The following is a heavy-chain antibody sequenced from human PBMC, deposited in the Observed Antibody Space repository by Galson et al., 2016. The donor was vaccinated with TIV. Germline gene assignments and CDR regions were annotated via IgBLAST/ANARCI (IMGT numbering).Heavy chain of an antibody. J-gene: IGHJ5*02. CDR3: ARQGNDYGGRFDP. CDR1: GYSVSSADY. Sequence: ETLSLTCTVSGYSVSSADYWAWIRQPPERGLEWLGYIPHSGSTSYNPSLKTRVSISLDTSRNHFSLNLTSVTAADTAVYFCARQGNDYGGRFDPWGQGMLVTVS. V-gene: IGHV4-38-2*02. CDR2: IPHSGST. D-gene: IGHD4-17*01.